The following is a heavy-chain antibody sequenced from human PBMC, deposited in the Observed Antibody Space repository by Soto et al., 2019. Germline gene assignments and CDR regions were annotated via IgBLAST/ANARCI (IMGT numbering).Heavy chain of an antibody. CDR3: TIAAWFPYLSFY. J-gene: IGHJ4*02. CDR2: ISSSGSTA. CDR1: GFTFSRFE. V-gene: IGHV3-48*03. Sequence: GGSLRLSCAAPGFTFSRFELHWVRQAPGKGLEWISYISSSGSTAYYASSVEGRFTISRDNASNSVYLQMDSLRAEDTALYYCTIAAWFPYLSFYWGQGALVTVSS. D-gene: IGHD3-10*01.